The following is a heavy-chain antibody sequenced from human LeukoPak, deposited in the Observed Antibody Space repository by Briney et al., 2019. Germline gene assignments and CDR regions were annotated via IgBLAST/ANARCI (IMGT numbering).Heavy chain of an antibody. CDR2: ISWNSGSI. CDR1: GFTFSSYT. V-gene: IGHV3-9*01. Sequence: DPGGSLRLSCAASGFTFSSYTMNWVRQAPGKGLECVSGISWNSGSIGYADSVKGRFTISRDNAKNSLYLQMNSLRTEDTALYYCAKDAEFYYGSGSYYNGQFDYWGQGTLVTVSS. D-gene: IGHD3-10*01. CDR3: AKDAEFYYGSGSYYNGQFDY. J-gene: IGHJ4*02.